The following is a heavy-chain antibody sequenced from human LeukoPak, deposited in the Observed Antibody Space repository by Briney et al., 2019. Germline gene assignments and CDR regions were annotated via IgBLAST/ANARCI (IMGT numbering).Heavy chain of an antibody. CDR1: GFTLSNDW. D-gene: IGHD3-22*01. CDR2: INQDGSEK. J-gene: IGHJ4*02. V-gene: IGHV3-7*01. CDR3: VSTMTFDY. Sequence: PGGSLRLSCAVSGFTLSNDWMSWVRRAPGKGLEWVANINQDGSEKYYVDSVKGRFTISRDNAKNSLYLQMNSLRAEDTAVYFCVSTMTFDYWGQGTLVTVSS.